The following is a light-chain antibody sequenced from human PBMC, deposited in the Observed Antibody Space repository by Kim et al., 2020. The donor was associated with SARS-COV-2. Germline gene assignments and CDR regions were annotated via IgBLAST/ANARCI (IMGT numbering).Light chain of an antibody. CDR3: SSYAGSSSLV. V-gene: IGLV2-8*01. Sequence: QSALTQPPSVSGSPGQSVTISCSGTSSDVGGHNYVSWYQQHPGKAPKLMIYDVTKRPSGVPNRFSGSKSGNTASLTISGLQAEDEADYYCSSYAGSSSLVFGGGTQLTVL. CDR2: DVT. J-gene: IGLJ3*02. CDR1: SSDVGGHNY.